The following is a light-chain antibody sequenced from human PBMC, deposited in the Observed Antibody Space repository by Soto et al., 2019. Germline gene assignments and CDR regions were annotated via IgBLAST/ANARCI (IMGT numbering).Light chain of an antibody. CDR2: DAS. CDR1: QDIGSS. J-gene: IGKJ4*01. CDR3: QQFNGFTLT. Sequence: IQLTQSPSSLSASVGDRVTITCRAGQDIGSSLAWYQQRPGKAPKLLLYDASNLEAGVPSRFSGSGSGTDFTPTITSLRPEDFATYYCQQFNGFTLTFGGGTKVQIK. V-gene: IGKV1-13*02.